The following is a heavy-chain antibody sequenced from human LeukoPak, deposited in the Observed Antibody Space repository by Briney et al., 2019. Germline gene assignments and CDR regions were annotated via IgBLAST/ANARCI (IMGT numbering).Heavy chain of an antibody. Sequence: AESLQSLCKGSGYNFTNYWTGWVLQMPGKGLEWMGTIYPGDSQSRYSPSFQGQVTISVDKSTSTAYLLWSSLKASDTAMYYCARCLEVATLDALNLWPQGKMVTVSS. CDR1: GYNFTNYW. CDR2: IYPGDSQS. D-gene: IGHD6-19*01. V-gene: IGHV5-51*01. CDR3: ARCLEVATLDALNL. J-gene: IGHJ3*01.